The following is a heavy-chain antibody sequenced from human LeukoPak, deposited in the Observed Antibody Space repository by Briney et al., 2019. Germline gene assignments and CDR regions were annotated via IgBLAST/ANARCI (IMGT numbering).Heavy chain of an antibody. Sequence: SETLSLTCTVSGGSISSSSYYWGWIRQPPGKGLEWIGSIYYSGSTYYNPSLKSRVTISVDTSKNQFSLKLSSVTAADTAVYYCARGRYNWNDGDYWGQGTLVTVSS. CDR1: GGSISSSSYY. CDR3: ARGRYNWNDGDY. J-gene: IGHJ4*02. V-gene: IGHV4-39*01. CDR2: IYYSGST. D-gene: IGHD1-20*01.